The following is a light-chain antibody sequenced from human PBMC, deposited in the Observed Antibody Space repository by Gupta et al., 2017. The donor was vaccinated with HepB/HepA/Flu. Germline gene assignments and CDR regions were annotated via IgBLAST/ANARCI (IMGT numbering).Light chain of an antibody. V-gene: IGLV2-14*03. CDR1: SSDVGGYNY. CDR3: SSYTSSSTRPVV. Sequence: QSALTQPASVSGSPGQSITISCTGTSSDVGGYNYVSWYQQHPGKAPKLMIYDVSNRPSGVSNRFSGAKSCNTAALTISGRQAEDEADDYCSSYTSSSTRPVVFGGGTKLTVL. J-gene: IGLJ2*01. CDR2: DVS.